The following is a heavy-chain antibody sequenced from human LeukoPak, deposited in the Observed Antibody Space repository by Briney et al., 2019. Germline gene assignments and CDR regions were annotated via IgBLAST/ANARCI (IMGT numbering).Heavy chain of an antibody. CDR1: GGSISSYY. Sequence: KASETLSLTCTVSGGSISSYYWNWIRQPPGKGLEWIGYIYYSGSTNYNPSLKSRVTISVDTSKNQFSLKLSSVTAADTAVYYCARGQWRFDYWGQGTLVTVSS. CDR2: IYYSGST. V-gene: IGHV4-59*12. D-gene: IGHD6-19*01. CDR3: ARGQWRFDY. J-gene: IGHJ4*02.